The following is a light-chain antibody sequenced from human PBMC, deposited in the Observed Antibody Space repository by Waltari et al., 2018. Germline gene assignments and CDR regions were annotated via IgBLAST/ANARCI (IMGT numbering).Light chain of an antibody. CDR3: QQSYSTPLT. J-gene: IGKJ4*01. CDR1: QSIISY. Sequence: DLQMTQSPSYRSASVGHRVTITCWASQSIISYVNWYKQTPGKAPKLLSYAASSLQSVVPSRFSGSGSGTDFTLTISSLQPEDFATYYCQQSYSTPLTFGGGTKVEIK. V-gene: IGKV1-39*01. CDR2: AAS.